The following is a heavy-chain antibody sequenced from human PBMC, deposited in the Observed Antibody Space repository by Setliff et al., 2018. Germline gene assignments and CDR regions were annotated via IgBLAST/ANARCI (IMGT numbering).Heavy chain of an antibody. CDR1: GYTLTELS. V-gene: IGHV1-24*01. J-gene: IGHJ4*02. D-gene: IGHD5-12*01. CDR2: FDPEDGET. Sequence: AASVKVSCKVSGYTLTELSMHWVRQAPGKGLEWMGGFDPEDGETIYAQKFQGRVTMTEDTSTDTAYMELSSLRSEDTAVYYCATDMGYSGYDAGGHFDYWGQGTLVTVSS. CDR3: ATDMGYSGYDAGGHFDY.